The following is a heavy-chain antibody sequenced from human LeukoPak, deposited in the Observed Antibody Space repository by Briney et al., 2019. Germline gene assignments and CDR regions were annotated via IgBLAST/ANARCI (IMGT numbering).Heavy chain of an antibody. CDR2: ISNNGGYT. J-gene: IGHJ4*02. CDR3: AKQLGYCSDGSCYFPY. Sequence: GGSLRLSCAASGFTVSGNYKSWVRQAPGKGLEWVSTISNNGGYTYYADSVQGRFTISRDNSKSTLCLQMNSLRAEDTAVYYCAKQLGYCSDGSCYFPYWGQGTLVTVSS. D-gene: IGHD2-15*01. V-gene: IGHV3-23*01. CDR1: GFTVSGNY.